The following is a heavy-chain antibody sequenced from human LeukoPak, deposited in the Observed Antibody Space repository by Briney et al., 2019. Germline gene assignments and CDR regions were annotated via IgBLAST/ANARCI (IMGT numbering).Heavy chain of an antibody. CDR3: ARVRSGSYRIDY. CDR2: IGSYGGDT. J-gene: IGHJ4*02. CDR1: TSR. V-gene: IGHV1-18*01. Sequence: ASVKVSCKATSRISWVRQAPGQGLEWMGWIGSYGGDTYYAQKFQGRVTVTTDTSTSTVYMELRSLRSDDTAVYYCARVRSGSYRIDYWGQGTLVTVSS. D-gene: IGHD1-26*01.